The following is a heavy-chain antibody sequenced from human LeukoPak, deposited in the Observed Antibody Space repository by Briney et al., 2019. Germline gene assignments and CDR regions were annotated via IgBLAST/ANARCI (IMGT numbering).Heavy chain of an antibody. CDR2: IWAAGNDD. CDR1: GFSFSLYG. Sequence: GGSLRLSRGAPGFSFSLYGMHWVRQAPGKGLEWVAFIWAAGNDDFYADSVKGRFTISRDNSKNMVYLQVNSLRAEDTAVYYCAKGGKWDVTPFDYWGQGTLVTVSS. J-gene: IGHJ4*02. D-gene: IGHD1-26*01. CDR3: AKGGKWDVTPFDY. V-gene: IGHV3-30*02.